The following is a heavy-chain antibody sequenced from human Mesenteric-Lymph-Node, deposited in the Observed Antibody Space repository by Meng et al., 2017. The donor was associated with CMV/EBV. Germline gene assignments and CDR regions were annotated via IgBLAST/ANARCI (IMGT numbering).Heavy chain of an antibody. D-gene: IGHD3-3*01. V-gene: IGHV4-31*02. Sequence: WISQHPGKGLEWIGYIYYSGSTYYNPSLKSRVTISVDTSKNQFSLKLSSVTAADTAVYYCARVTYYDFWSGYYMPVGPETNLYYFDYWGQGTLVTVSS. CDR2: IYYSGST. J-gene: IGHJ4*02. CDR3: ARVTYYDFWSGYYMPVGPETNLYYFDY.